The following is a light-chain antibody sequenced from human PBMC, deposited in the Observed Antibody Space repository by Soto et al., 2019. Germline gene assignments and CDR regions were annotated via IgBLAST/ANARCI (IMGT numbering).Light chain of an antibody. CDR3: QQDLRPPLT. V-gene: IGKV1-39*01. CDR2: AAS. Sequence: DIQMTQSPSSRSASVGDRVTITCQASQDISNYLNWYQQKPGKAPKLLIYAASSLQSGVPSRFSGSGSGTDFTLTISSLQPEDFATYYCQQDLRPPLTFGPGTKVDIK. J-gene: IGKJ3*01. CDR1: QDISNY.